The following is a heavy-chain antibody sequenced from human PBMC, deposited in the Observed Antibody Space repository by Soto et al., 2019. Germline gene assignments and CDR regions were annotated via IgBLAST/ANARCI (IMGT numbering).Heavy chain of an antibody. V-gene: IGHV1-69*12. CDR1: GGTFSSYA. CDR3: APHYSSGGSYYYYGVDV. J-gene: IGHJ6*02. D-gene: IGHD6-19*01. Sequence: QVQLVQSGAEVKKPGSSVKVSCKASGGTFSSYAISWVRQAPGQGLEWMGGIIPIFGTADYAQKFQGRVTITGYESTRTAYMELSSLTSEDTAVYDCAPHYSSGGSYYYYGVDVWGQGTTVTVSS. CDR2: IIPIFGTA.